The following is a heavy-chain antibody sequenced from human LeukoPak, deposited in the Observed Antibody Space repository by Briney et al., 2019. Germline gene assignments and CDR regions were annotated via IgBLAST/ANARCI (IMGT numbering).Heavy chain of an antibody. J-gene: IGHJ4*02. CDR1: GFTFNSYG. CDR3: AKDPVAGAPVYYFDT. CDR2: LRYDGRNQ. D-gene: IGHD6-19*01. V-gene: IGHV3-30*02. Sequence: GGSLRLSCVASGFTFNSYGMNWVRQAPGKELEWGSFLRYDGRNQHYADSVGGRFTISRDNPNNTLYLQMNNLRPEDTAVYYCAKDPVAGAPVYYFDTGGGETLAPVS.